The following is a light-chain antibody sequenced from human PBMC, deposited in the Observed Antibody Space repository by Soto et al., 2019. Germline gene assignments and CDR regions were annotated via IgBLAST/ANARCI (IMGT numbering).Light chain of an antibody. J-gene: IGKJ1*01. CDR2: GAS. CDR1: QSVSSN. V-gene: IGKV3-15*01. CDR3: QQYNKWPLWT. Sequence: EIVMTQSPATLSVSPGERATLSCRASQSVSSNLAWYQQKLGQAPRLLIYGASTRATGIPARFSGSGSGTEFTLTISSLLSEDFAVYHCQQYNKWPLWTFGQGTKVEIK.